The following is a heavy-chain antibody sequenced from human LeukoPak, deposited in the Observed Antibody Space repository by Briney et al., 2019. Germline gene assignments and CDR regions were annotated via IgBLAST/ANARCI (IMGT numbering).Heavy chain of an antibody. CDR2: ISGSGST. D-gene: IGHD2-15*01. CDR3: ARDPYPLGYCSGGSCLDAFDI. J-gene: IGHJ3*02. V-gene: IGHV4-4*07. CDR1: GGSINSY. Sequence: SETLSLTCTVSGGSINSYWSWMRQPAGKGLEWIGRISGSGSTTYNPSLKSRLSISIDTSKNQFSLKLMSVTAADTAVYYCARDPYPLGYCSGGSCLDAFDIWGQGTMVTVSS.